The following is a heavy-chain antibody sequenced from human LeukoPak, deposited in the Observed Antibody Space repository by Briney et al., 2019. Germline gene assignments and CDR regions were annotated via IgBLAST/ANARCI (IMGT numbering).Heavy chain of an antibody. CDR2: IIPILGIA. Sequence: GSSVKVSCKASGGTLSSYTISWVRQAPGQGLEWMGRIIPILGIANYAQKFQGRVTITADKSTSTAYMELSSLRSEDTAVYYCARDDGIVGATGGYFDYWGQGTLVTVSS. CDR1: GGTLSSYT. J-gene: IGHJ4*02. D-gene: IGHD1-26*01. V-gene: IGHV1-69*04. CDR3: ARDDGIVGATGGYFDY.